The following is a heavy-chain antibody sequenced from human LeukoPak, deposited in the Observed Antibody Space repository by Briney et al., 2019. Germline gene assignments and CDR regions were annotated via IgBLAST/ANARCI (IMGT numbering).Heavy chain of an antibody. J-gene: IGHJ4*02. CDR1: GGSISSGSYY. D-gene: IGHD3-16*02. Sequence: SQTLSLTCTVPGGSISSGSYYWSWIRQPAGKGLEWIGRIYTSGCTNYNPSLKSRVTISVDTSKNQFSLKLSSVTAADTAVYYCARAYYDYVWGSYRSFDYWGQGTLVTVSS. V-gene: IGHV4-61*02. CDR3: ARAYYDYVWGSYRSFDY. CDR2: IYTSGCT.